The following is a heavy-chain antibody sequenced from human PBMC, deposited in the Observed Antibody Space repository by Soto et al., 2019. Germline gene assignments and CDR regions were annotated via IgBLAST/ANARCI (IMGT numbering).Heavy chain of an antibody. CDR1: GFTFSSYS. CDR3: ARDMYYDSSGKYYYYGMDV. Sequence: VGSLRLSCAASGFTFSSYSMNWVRQAPGKGLEWVSSISSSSSYIYYADSVKGRFTISRDNAKNSLYLQMNSLRAEDTAVYYCARDMYYDSSGKYYYYGMDVWGQGTTVTVSS. V-gene: IGHV3-21*01. D-gene: IGHD3-22*01. J-gene: IGHJ6*02. CDR2: ISSSSSYI.